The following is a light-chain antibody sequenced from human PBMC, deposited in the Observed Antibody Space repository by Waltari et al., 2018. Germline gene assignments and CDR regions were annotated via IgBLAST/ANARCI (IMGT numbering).Light chain of an antibody. CDR1: QCVSSY. CDR2: DAS. CDR3: QQRNILIT. J-gene: IGKJ5*01. V-gene: IGKV3-11*01. Sequence: IVLTQSPATLCLSPGERPTLSCRASQCVSSYLAWYQQNPGQAPSLLIYDASNRATGIPARFSGSGSGTDFTLTISSLEPEDFAVYYCQQRNILITFGQGTRLEIK.